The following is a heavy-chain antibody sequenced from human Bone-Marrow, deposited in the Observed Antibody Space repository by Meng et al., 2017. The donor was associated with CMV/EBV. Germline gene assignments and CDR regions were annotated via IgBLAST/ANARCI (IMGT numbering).Heavy chain of an antibody. CDR3: ARGATPDY. D-gene: IGHD5-12*01. CDR1: GFTFSAFW. CDR2: IKQDGSEK. Sequence: GGSLRLSCTASGFTFSAFWMSWVRQAPGKGLEWVANIKQDGSEKYYVDSVKGRFTISRDNAKNSLYLQMNSLGAEDTAVYYCARGATPDYWGQGTLVTVSS. V-gene: IGHV3-7*01. J-gene: IGHJ4*02.